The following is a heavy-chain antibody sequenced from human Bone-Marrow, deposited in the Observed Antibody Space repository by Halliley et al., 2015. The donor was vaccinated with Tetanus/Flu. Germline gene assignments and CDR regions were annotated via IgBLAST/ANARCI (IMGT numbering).Heavy chain of an antibody. Sequence: FLRLSCAASGFTFDDYSMHWVRQAPGKGLEWVSGINWNSDKIAYADSVKGRFTISRDNAKSSLYLQMNSLKPEDTALYYCAKDIQGVTTVTNYGLDVWGQGTTVTVSS. D-gene: IGHD4-17*01. V-gene: IGHV3-9*01. CDR1: GFTFDDYS. J-gene: IGHJ6*02. CDR3: AKDIQGVTTVTNYGLDV. CDR2: INWNSDKI.